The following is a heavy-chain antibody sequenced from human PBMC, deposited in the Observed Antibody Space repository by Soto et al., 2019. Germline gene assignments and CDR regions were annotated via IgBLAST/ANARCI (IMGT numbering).Heavy chain of an antibody. CDR2: IYWDDDK. V-gene: IGHV2-5*02. CDR1: GFSLTTSGVG. Sequence: QITLNESGPTQVKPRQTLTLTCTFSGFSLTTSGVGVGWIRQSPGKAPEWLALIYWDDDKRYSPSLKSRLTIPKDPSKNPVVLTMADLDPADTATYYCAHRVLRTVFGLVTTTAIYFYFWGQGTPVAVSS. CDR3: AHRVLRTVFGLVTTTAIYFYF. D-gene: IGHD3-3*01. J-gene: IGHJ4*02.